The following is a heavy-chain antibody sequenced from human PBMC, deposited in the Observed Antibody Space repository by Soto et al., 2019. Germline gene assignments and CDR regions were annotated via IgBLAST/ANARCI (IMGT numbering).Heavy chain of an antibody. CDR2: VRNKSNSCST. J-gene: IGHJ4*02. V-gene: IGHV3-72*01. D-gene: IGHD1-20*01. Sequence: PGGSLRLSCAVSGFTFSADYMDWVCQAPGKGLEWVARVRNKSNSCSTQYAASVKCRYTVSRHDSKTSLCLPMNSQKTEHTAVYYCVRENITKTPYYFRSWGQGTPVTRSS. CDR1: GFTFSADY. CDR3: VRENITKTPYYFRS.